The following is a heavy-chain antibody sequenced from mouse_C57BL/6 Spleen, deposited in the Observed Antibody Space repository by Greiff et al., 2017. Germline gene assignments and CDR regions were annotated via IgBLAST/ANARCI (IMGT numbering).Heavy chain of an antibody. Sequence: VQLQQPGAELVKPGASVKLSCKASGYTFTSYWMQWVKQRPGQGLEWIGEIDPSDSYTNYNQQFKGKATLTVDTSSSTAYMQLSSLTSEDSAVYYCAMDYYGSSFDYWGQGTTRTVSS. CDR3: AMDYYGSSFDY. J-gene: IGHJ2*01. D-gene: IGHD1-1*01. V-gene: IGHV1-50*01. CDR2: IDPSDSYT. CDR1: GYTFTSYW.